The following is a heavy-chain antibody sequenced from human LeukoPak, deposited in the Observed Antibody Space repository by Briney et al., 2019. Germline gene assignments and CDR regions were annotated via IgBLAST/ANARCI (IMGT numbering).Heavy chain of an antibody. J-gene: IGHJ2*01. V-gene: IGHV4-59*01. CDR1: GGSISSYY. CDR2: IYYSGST. CDR3: ARVAAAYDWYFDL. D-gene: IGHD6-13*01. Sequence: RPSETLSLTCTVSGGSISSYYWSWIRQPPGKGLEWIGYIYYSGSTNYNPSLKSRVTISVDTSKNQFSLKLSSVTAADTAVYYCARVAAAYDWYFDLWGRGTLVTVPS.